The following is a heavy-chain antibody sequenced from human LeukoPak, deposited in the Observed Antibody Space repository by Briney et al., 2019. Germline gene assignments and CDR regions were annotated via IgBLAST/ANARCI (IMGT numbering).Heavy chain of an antibody. CDR2: ITGSGGST. D-gene: IGHD2-8*01. V-gene: IGHV3-23*01. J-gene: IGHJ4*02. CDR3: AKAENGLDY. CDR1: GFTFSSSV. Sequence: PGGSLRLSCAASGFTFSSSVMSWVRQAPGKGLEWVSSITGSGGSTYYADSVKGRFSISRDNSKNTLYLRMNSLRAEDTAVYYCAKAENGLDYWGQGTLVTVSS.